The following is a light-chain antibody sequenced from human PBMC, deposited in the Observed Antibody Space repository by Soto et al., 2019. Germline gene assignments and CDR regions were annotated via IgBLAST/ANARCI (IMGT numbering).Light chain of an antibody. J-gene: IGLJ2*01. CDR1: SSDVGGYNY. Sequence: QSALTQPASVSGSPGQSITISCTGTSSDVGGYNYVSWYQQHPGKAPKLMIYEVSNRPSGVSNRFSGSKSGNTASLTISGLHAEDEAEYYCSSYTSSSNVVFGGGTKLTVL. CDR3: SSYTSSSNVV. CDR2: EVS. V-gene: IGLV2-14*01.